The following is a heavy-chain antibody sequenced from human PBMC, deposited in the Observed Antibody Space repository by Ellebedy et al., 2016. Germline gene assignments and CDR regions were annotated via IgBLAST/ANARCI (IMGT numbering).Heavy chain of an antibody. V-gene: IGHV3-11*01. CDR2: IRSSGSTI. CDR1: GFSFSDYY. Sequence: GGSLRLXCAASGFSFSDYYMSWIRQAPGKGLEWISYIRSSGSTIYYADSVKGRFTISWDNTKNSLYLQMNSLRAEDTAVYYCARERREYYYYYYIDVWGKGTTVTVSS. CDR3: ARERREYYYYYYIDV. J-gene: IGHJ6*03.